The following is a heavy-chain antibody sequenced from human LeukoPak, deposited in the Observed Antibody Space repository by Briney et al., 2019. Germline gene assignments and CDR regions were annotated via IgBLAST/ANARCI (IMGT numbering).Heavy chain of an antibody. CDR2: INHSGST. CDR3: ARAPRVDYYDGSGYYHFDAFDI. CDR1: GGSISSGNYY. V-gene: IGHV4-39*07. D-gene: IGHD3-22*01. Sequence: SETLSLTCTVSGGSISSGNYYWSWIRQPPGKGLEWIGEINHSGSTNYNPSLKSRVTISVDTSKNQFSLKLSSVTAADTAVYYCARAPRVDYYDGSGYYHFDAFDIWGQGTMVTVSS. J-gene: IGHJ3*02.